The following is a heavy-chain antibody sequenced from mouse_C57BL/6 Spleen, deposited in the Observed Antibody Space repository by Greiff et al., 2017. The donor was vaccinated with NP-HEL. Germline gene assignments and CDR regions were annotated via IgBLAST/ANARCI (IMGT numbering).Heavy chain of an antibody. CDR1: GYTFTDYE. J-gene: IGHJ3*01. D-gene: IGHD2-5*01. CDR2: IDPETGGT. Sequence: VKLMESGAELVRPGASVTLSCKASGYTFTDYEMHWVKQTPVHGLEWIGAIDPETGGTAYNQKFKGKAILTADKSSSTAYMELRSLTSEDSAVYYCTRSPSNYGAWFAYWGQGTLVTVSA. V-gene: IGHV1-15*01. CDR3: TRSPSNYGAWFAY.